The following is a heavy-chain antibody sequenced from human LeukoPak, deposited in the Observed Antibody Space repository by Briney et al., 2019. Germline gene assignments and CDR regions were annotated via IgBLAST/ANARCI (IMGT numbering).Heavy chain of an antibody. D-gene: IGHD3-3*01. CDR2: INHSGST. CDR1: GGSFSGYY. V-gene: IGHV4-34*01. J-gene: IGHJ6*02. CDR3: ASARDFWSGYYRYYGMDV. Sequence: SETLSLTCAVYGGSFSGYYWSWIRQPPGKGLEWIGEINHSGSTNYNPSLKSRVTISVDTSKNQFSLMLSSVTAADTAVYYCASARDFWSGYYRYYGMDVWGQGTTVTVSS.